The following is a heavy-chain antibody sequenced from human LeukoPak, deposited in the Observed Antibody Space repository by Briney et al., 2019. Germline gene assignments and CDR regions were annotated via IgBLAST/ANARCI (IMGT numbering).Heavy chain of an antibody. Sequence: GGSLRLSCAASGFTFSNYAMSWVRQAPGKGLEWVSGISGSGGDTYYADSVKGRFSISRDNSKNTLYLQMNSLRAEDTAVYYCAKDRTGWPTNFDSWGQGTLVTVSA. D-gene: IGHD3/OR15-3a*01. CDR3: AKDRTGWPTNFDS. V-gene: IGHV3-23*01. CDR1: GFTFSNYA. CDR2: ISGSGGDT. J-gene: IGHJ4*02.